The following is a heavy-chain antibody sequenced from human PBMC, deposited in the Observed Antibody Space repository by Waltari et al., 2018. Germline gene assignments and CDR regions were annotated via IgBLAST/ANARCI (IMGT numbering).Heavy chain of an antibody. J-gene: IGHJ6*02. D-gene: IGHD6-13*01. Sequence: QVQLQESGPGLVKPSGTLSLTCAVSGGSISSSNWWSWVRQPPGKGLAWIGEIYHSGSTNYNPSLKSRVTISVDKSKNQFSLKLSSVTAADTAVYYCAREGGLYSSSWGGPRYYYYGMDVWGQGTTVTVSS. CDR3: AREGGLYSSSWGGPRYYYYGMDV. V-gene: IGHV4-4*02. CDR2: IYHSGST. CDR1: GGSISSSNW.